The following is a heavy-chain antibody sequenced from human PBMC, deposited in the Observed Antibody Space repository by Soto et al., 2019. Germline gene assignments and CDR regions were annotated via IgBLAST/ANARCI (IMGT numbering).Heavy chain of an antibody. Sequence: GASVKVSCKVSGYTLTEISMHWVRQAPGKGLEWMGGFDPEDGETIYAQKFQGRVTMTEDTSTDTAYMELSSLRSEDTAVYYCATMSGIAAAGTWHWFDPWGQGTLVTVSS. CDR3: ATMSGIAAAGTWHWFDP. D-gene: IGHD6-13*01. J-gene: IGHJ5*02. V-gene: IGHV1-24*01. CDR2: FDPEDGET. CDR1: GYTLTEIS.